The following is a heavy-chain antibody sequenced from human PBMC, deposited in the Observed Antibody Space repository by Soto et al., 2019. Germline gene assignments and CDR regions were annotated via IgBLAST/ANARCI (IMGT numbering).Heavy chain of an antibody. CDR2: ISYDGSNK. V-gene: IGHV3-30*18. J-gene: IGHJ4*02. D-gene: IGHD2-8*01. CDR3: AKDATQRKIVLMVYAIPDY. Sequence: GGSLRLSCAASGFTFSSYGMHWVRQAPGKGLEWVAVISYDGSNKYYADSVKGRFTISRDNSKNTLYLQMNSLRAEDTAVYYCAKDATQRKIVLMVYAIPDYWGQGTLVTVSS. CDR1: GFTFSSYG.